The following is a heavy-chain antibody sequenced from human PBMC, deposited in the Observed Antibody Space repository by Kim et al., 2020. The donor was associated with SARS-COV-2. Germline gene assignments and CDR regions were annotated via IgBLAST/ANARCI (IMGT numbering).Heavy chain of an antibody. CDR2: FTGDGLT. CDR3: GGYHGARSHFRY. CDR1: GFTFSNYG. V-gene: IGHV3-23*01. Sequence: GGSLRLSCAASGFTFSNYGMTWVRQTPGKGLEWVSSFTGDGLTHYADSVKGRFTISRDNSKNMLYLQMNSLRAEDTAVYYCGGYHGARSHFRYWDQG. J-gene: IGHJ4*02. D-gene: IGHD5-18*01.